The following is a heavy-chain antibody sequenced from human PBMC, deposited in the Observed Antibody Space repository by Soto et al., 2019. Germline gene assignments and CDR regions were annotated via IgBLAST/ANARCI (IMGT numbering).Heavy chain of an antibody. J-gene: IGHJ3*02. CDR1: GFTFSSYA. Sequence: GGSLRLSCAASGFTFSSYAMSWVRQAPGKGLEWVSAISGSGGSTYYADSVKGRFTISRDNSKNTLYLQMNSLRAEDTAVYYCAKVHGDSSSSVIRAFDIWGQGTMVTVSS. D-gene: IGHD6-6*01. CDR3: AKVHGDSSSSVIRAFDI. V-gene: IGHV3-23*01. CDR2: ISGSGGST.